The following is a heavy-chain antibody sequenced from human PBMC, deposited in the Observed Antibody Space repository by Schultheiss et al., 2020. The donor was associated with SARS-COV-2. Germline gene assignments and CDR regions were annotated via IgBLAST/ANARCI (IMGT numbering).Heavy chain of an antibody. Sequence: SETLSLTCAVYGGSFSGYYWSWIRQPPGKGLEWIGEINHSGSTNYNPSLKSRVTISVDTSKNQFSLKLSSVTAADTAVYYCARRYCSSTSCYPYRASKRPLDYWGQGTLVTVSS. V-gene: IGHV4-34*01. J-gene: IGHJ4*02. CDR3: ARRYCSSTSCYPYRASKRPLDY. CDR1: GGSFSGYY. CDR2: INHSGST. D-gene: IGHD2-2*01.